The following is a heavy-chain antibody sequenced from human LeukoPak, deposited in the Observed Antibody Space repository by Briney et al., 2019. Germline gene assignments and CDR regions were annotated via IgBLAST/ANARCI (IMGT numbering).Heavy chain of an antibody. J-gene: IGHJ3*02. Sequence: PGGSLRLSCAASGFTFSSYWMSWVRQAPGKGLEWVANIKQDGSEKYYVDSVKGRFTISRDNAKNSLYLQMNSLRAEDTAVYYCARQDDFNHDAFDIWGQGTMVTVSS. V-gene: IGHV3-7*01. D-gene: IGHD3-3*01. CDR1: GFTFSSYW. CDR3: ARQDDFNHDAFDI. CDR2: IKQDGSEK.